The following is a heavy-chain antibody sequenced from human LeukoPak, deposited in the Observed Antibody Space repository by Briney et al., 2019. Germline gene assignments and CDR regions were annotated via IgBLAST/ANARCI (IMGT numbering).Heavy chain of an antibody. J-gene: IGHJ4*02. V-gene: IGHV4-30-2*03. Sequence: TSETLSLTCAVSGGSISSGGYSWSWIRQPPGKGLEWIGYIYHSGSTYYNPSLKSRVTISVDTSKNQFSLKLSSVTAADTAIYYCARLITAGATNRYFDYWGQGTLVTVSS. CDR3: ARLITAGATNRYFDY. D-gene: IGHD6-13*01. CDR1: GGSISSGGYS. CDR2: IYHSGST.